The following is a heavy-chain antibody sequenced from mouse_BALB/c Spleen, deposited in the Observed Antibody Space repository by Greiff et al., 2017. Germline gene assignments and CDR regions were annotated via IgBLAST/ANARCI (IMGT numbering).Heavy chain of an antibody. CDR3: AREVYDGYYRFAY. Sequence: VQLQQSGPELVKPGASVKMSCKASGYTFTSYVKHWVKQKPGQGLEWIGYINPYNDGTKYNEKFKGKATLTSDKSSSTAYMELSSLTSEDSAVYYCAREVYDGYYRFAYWGQGTLVTVSA. CDR2: INPYNDGT. CDR1: GYTFTSYV. D-gene: IGHD2-3*01. J-gene: IGHJ3*01. V-gene: IGHV1-14*01.